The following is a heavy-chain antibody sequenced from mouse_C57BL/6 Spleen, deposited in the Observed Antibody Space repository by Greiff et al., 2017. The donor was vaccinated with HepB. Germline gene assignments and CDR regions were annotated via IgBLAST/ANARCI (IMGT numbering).Heavy chain of an antibody. Sequence: VQLQQSGPGLVQPSQSLSITCTVSGFSLTSYGVHWVRQSPGKGLEWLGVIWSGGSTDYNAAFISRLSISKDNSKSQVFFKMNSLQADDTAIYYCARCYDYDEDYFDYWGQGTTLTVSS. D-gene: IGHD2-4*01. CDR1: GFSLTSYG. CDR3: ARCYDYDEDYFDY. CDR2: IWSGGST. J-gene: IGHJ2*01. V-gene: IGHV2-2*01.